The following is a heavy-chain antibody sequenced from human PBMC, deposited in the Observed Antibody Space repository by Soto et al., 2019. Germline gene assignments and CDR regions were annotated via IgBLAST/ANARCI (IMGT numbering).Heavy chain of an antibody. Sequence: QVKLEQSGAEVKKPGASVKVSCKASGYTFFSYGITWVRQAPGQGLEWMGWVSGYNGHTNYAQKFQGRVTMTRDIPTSTAYMELRILRSDATAVYYCAGLVGPTSSDKWFDPWGQGTLVTVSS. CDR3: AGLVGPTSSDKWFDP. CDR1: GYTFFSYG. D-gene: IGHD1-26*01. CDR2: VSGYNGHT. J-gene: IGHJ5*02. V-gene: IGHV1-18*01.